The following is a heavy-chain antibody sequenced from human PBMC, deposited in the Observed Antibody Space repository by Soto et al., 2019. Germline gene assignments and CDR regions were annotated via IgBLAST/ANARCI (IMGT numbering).Heavy chain of an antibody. D-gene: IGHD6-13*01. V-gene: IGHV3-23*01. J-gene: IGHJ4*02. CDR3: TDSSSWYSAAMRFDY. Sequence: EVQLLESGGGLVQPGGSLRLSCAASGFTFSSYAMSWVRQAPGKGLEWVSAISGSGGSTYYAESVKGRFTIYRDNSKNTLYLQMNSLRAEDTAVYYCTDSSSWYSAAMRFDYWGQGTLVTVSS. CDR2: ISGSGGST. CDR1: GFTFSSYA.